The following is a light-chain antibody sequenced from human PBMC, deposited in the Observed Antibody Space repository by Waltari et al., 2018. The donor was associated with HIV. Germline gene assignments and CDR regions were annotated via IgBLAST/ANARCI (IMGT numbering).Light chain of an antibody. CDR2: EVN. CDR1: PSDVGGSMY. CDR3: NSYAGSNNWV. J-gene: IGLJ3*02. Sequence: QSALTQPPSASGSPGQSVPISCTGTPSDVGGSMYVSWYQQHPGKAPKLMIYEVNKRPSGVPDRFSGSKSANTASLTVSGLQADDEADYYCNSYAGSNNWVFGGGTKLTVL. V-gene: IGLV2-8*01.